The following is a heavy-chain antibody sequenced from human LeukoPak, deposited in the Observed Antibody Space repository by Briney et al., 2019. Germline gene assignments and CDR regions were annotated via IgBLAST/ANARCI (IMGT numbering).Heavy chain of an antibody. CDR3: AVRGVIIKALSY. V-gene: IGHV4-4*02. Sequence: SETLSLTCAVSGGSISSSNWWGWVRQPPGKGLEWIGEIYHSGSTNYNPSLKSRVTISVDKSKNQFSLKLSSVTAADTAVYYCAVRGVIIKALSYWGQGTLVTVSS. D-gene: IGHD3-10*01. CDR2: IYHSGST. CDR1: GGSISSSNW. J-gene: IGHJ4*02.